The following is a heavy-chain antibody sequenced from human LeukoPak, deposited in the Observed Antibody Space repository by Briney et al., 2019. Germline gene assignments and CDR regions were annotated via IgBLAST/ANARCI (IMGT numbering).Heavy chain of an antibody. D-gene: IGHD3-10*01. CDR2: INPTGTTT. V-gene: IGHV1-46*01. J-gene: IGHJ5*02. CDR3: ARDNSVGDIAWWFDP. CDR1: GYTFINNW. Sequence: GASVKVSCKAFGYTFINNWMHWVRQAPGQGLEWVGLINPTGTTTLYAQKFQGRVTLTRDMSTSTDYMELRSLKSEDTAVYYCARDNSVGDIAWWFDPWGQGTLVTVSS.